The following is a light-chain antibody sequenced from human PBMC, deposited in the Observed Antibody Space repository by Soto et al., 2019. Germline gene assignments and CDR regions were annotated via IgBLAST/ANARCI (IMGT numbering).Light chain of an antibody. CDR2: DVT. J-gene: IGLJ1*01. CDR3: SSYTTSNTRQIV. Sequence: QSALTQPASVSGSPGQSITISCTGTSSDVGSYNYVSWYQHHPGKAPKLIIYDVTNRPSGVSNPFSGSKSGNTASLTISGLQPEDEADYYCSSYTTSNTRQIVFGTGTKATVL. V-gene: IGLV2-14*03. CDR1: SSDVGSYNY.